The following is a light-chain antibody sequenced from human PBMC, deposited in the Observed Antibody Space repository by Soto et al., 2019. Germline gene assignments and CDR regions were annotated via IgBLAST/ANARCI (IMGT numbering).Light chain of an antibody. V-gene: IGKV3-20*01. CDR3: QQYGSSSWT. Sequence: EIVLTQSPGTLSLSPGERATLSCRASQSVSSIYLAWYQHKPGQAPRLLIYGASSRATGIPDRLSGSGSGTDFTLTISRLEPEDFAVYYCQQYGSSSWTFGRGTTVEIK. J-gene: IGKJ1*01. CDR2: GAS. CDR1: QSVSSIY.